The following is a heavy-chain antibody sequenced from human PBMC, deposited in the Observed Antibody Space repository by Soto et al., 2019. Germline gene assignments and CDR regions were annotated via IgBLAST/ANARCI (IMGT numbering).Heavy chain of an antibody. Sequence: QVQLVQSGAEVKKPGASVKVSCKASGYTFTSYDINWVRQATGQGLEWMGWMNPNSGNTGYAQKFQGRVTMTRNTSISTAHMELSSLRSEDTAVYYCARVGYSSGWSRYYYYGMDVWGQGTTVTVSS. D-gene: IGHD6-19*01. V-gene: IGHV1-8*01. CDR2: MNPNSGNT. CDR3: ARVGYSSGWSRYYYYGMDV. CDR1: GYTFTSYD. J-gene: IGHJ6*02.